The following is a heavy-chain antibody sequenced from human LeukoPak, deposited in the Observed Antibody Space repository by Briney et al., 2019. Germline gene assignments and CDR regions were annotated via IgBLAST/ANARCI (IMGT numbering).Heavy chain of an antibody. Sequence: SETLSLTCAVSGGSISSGGYSWSWIRQPPGKGLEWIGYIYHSGSTYYNPSLKSRVTISVDRSKNQFSLKLSSVTAADTAVYYCARGITIFGVAVYYFDYWGQGTLVTVSS. CDR2: IYHSGST. J-gene: IGHJ4*02. D-gene: IGHD3-3*01. CDR1: GGSISSGGYS. V-gene: IGHV4-30-2*01. CDR3: ARGITIFGVAVYYFDY.